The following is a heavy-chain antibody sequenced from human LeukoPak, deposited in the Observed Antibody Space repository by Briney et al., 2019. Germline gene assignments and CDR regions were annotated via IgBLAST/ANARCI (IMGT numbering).Heavy chain of an antibody. CDR2: ISNRISTI. CDR1: GFTFSRYS. Sequence: GGSLRLPCAASGFTFSRYSMNWVRQAPGKGLEWVSYISNRISTIYYADSVKGRFTISRDNAKNSLYLQMNSLRDEDTAVYYCARDLDYYGSGNDYWGQGTLVTVSS. V-gene: IGHV3-48*02. CDR3: ARDLDYYGSGNDY. D-gene: IGHD3-10*01. J-gene: IGHJ4*02.